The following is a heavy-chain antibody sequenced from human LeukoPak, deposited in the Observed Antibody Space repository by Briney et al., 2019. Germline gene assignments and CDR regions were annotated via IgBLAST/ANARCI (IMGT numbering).Heavy chain of an antibody. CDR2: IIPIFGTA. J-gene: IGHJ6*02. CDR1: GYTFTDHY. Sequence: SVKVSCKASGYTFTDHYIHWVRQAPGQGLEWMGGIIPIFGTANYAQKFQGGVTITADESTNTAYMELSSLRSEDTAVYYCASRYCSGGRCDSSYYYYYGMDVWGQGTTVTVSS. CDR3: ASRYCSGGRCDSSYYYYYGMDV. D-gene: IGHD2-15*01. V-gene: IGHV1-69*13.